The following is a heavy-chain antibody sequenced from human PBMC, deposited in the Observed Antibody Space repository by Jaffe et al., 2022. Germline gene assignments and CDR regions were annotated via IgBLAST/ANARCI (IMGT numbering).Heavy chain of an antibody. Sequence: EVQLLESGGGLVQPGGSLRLSCAASGFTFSSYAMSWVRQAPGKGLEWVSAISGSGGSTYYADSVKGRFTISRDNSKNTLYLQMNSLRAEDTAVYYCAKDSVDDFWSGPSWYFDLWGRGTLVTVSS. CDR3: AKDSVDDFWSGPSWYFDL. CDR2: ISGSGGST. D-gene: IGHD3-3*01. J-gene: IGHJ2*01. CDR1: GFTFSSYA. V-gene: IGHV3-23*01.